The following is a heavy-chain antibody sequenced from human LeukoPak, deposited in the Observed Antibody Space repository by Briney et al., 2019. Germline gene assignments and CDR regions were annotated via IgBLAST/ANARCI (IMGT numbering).Heavy chain of an antibody. V-gene: IGHV4-30-2*01. J-gene: IGHJ4*02. CDR1: GGSISSGGYS. Sequence: PSETLSLTCAVSGGSISSGGYSWSWIRQPPGEGLEWIGYIYHSGSTYYNPSLKSRVTISVDRSKNQFSLKLSSVTAADTAVYYCASDLYGSGSQDYWGQGTLVTVSS. CDR2: IYHSGST. D-gene: IGHD3-10*01. CDR3: ASDLYGSGSQDY.